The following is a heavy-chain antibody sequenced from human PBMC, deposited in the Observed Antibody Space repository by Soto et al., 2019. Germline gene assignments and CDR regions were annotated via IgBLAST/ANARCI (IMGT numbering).Heavy chain of an antibody. CDR1: GYTFTSYG. CDR3: ARDMYYYDSSGYYVRFPGLTGDDAFDI. Sequence: GASVKVSCKASGYTFTSYGISWVRQAPGQGLEWMGWISAYNGNTKNAQKLQGRVTMTTDTSTSTAYMELRSLRSDDTAVYYCARDMYYYDSSGYYVRFPGLTGDDAFDIWGQGTMVTVSS. J-gene: IGHJ3*02. D-gene: IGHD3-22*01. V-gene: IGHV1-18*01. CDR2: ISAYNGNT.